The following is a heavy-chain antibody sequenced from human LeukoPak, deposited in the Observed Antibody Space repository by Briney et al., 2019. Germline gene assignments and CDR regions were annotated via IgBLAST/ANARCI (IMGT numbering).Heavy chain of an antibody. D-gene: IGHD6-6*01. CDR1: GGSISSYC. CDR2: IYTSGST. V-gene: IGHV4-4*07. J-gene: IGHJ5*02. Sequence: SETLSLTCTVSGGSISSYCWSWIRQPAGKGLEWIGRIYTSGSTNYNPSLKSRVTMSVDTSKNQFSLKLSSVTAADTAVYYCARDRSSSSVWSWFDPWGQGTLVTVSS. CDR3: ARDRSSSSVWSWFDP.